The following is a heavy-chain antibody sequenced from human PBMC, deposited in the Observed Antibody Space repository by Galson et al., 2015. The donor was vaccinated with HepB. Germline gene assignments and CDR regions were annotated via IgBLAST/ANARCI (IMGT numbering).Heavy chain of an antibody. J-gene: IGHJ6*03. D-gene: IGHD3-22*01. Sequence: SVKVSCKASGGTFSSYAISWVRQAPGQGLEWMGGIIPIFGTADYAQKFQGRVTITADESTNTAYMELSSLRSEDTAVYYCARVYYQLNTYYYYYYMDVWGKGTSVTVSS. CDR3: ARVYYQLNTYYYYYYMDV. CDR2: IIPIFGTA. V-gene: IGHV1-69*13. CDR1: GGTFSSYA.